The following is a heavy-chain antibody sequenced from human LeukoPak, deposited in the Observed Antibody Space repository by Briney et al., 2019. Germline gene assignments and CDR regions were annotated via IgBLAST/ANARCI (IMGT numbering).Heavy chain of an antibody. Sequence: PGGSLRLSCAASGFSVSGKFMSWVRQAPGKGLEWVSIIHYDGKIRYAGSVGGRFTIYRDDSENTLFLQMNSLRVDDTAVYFCASGDSYLQPYWGQGTLVTVSS. CDR1: GFSVSGKF. D-gene: IGHD2-21*01. J-gene: IGHJ4*02. CDR2: IHYDGKI. CDR3: ASGDSYLQPY. V-gene: IGHV3-53*01.